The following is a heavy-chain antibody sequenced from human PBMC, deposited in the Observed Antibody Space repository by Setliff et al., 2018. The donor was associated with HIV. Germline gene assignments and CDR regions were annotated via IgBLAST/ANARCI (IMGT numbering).Heavy chain of an antibody. Sequence: HPGGSLRLSCAASGLIFSSYEMNWVRQAPGKGLEWISFIGGHGSIIHYADSVKGRFTISRDNAKNSVYLQMHSLRVEDTAVYYCAAVPWGHSSLIIDHWGQGTLVTVSS. CDR2: IGGHGSII. CDR3: AAVPWGHSSLIIDH. V-gene: IGHV3-48*03. CDR1: GLIFSSYE. J-gene: IGHJ4*02. D-gene: IGHD3-16*01.